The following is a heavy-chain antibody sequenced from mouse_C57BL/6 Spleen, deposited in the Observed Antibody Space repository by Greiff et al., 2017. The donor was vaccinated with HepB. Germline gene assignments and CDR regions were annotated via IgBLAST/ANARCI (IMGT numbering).Heavy chain of an antibody. D-gene: IGHD1-1*02. CDR2: IDPETGGT. Sequence: QVHVKQSGAELVRPGASVTLSCKASGYTFTDYEMHWVKQTPVHGLEWIGAIDPETGGTAYNQKFKGKAILTADKSSSTAYMELRSLTSEDSAVYYCTRGGGMDYWGQGTSVTVSS. V-gene: IGHV1-15*01. J-gene: IGHJ4*01. CDR3: TRGGGMDY. CDR1: GYTFTDYE.